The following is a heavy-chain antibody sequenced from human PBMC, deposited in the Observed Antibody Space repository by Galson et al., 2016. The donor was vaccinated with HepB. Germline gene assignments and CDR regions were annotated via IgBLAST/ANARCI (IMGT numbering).Heavy chain of an antibody. CDR1: GDSISGTSYY. CDR2: GHYSGST. J-gene: IGHJ4*02. CDR3: ARRHSDYSSDSKKYHGPYYFDY. D-gene: IGHD3-22*01. Sequence: ETLSLTCSVSGDSISGTSYYWNWIRQPPGNGPEWIGSGHYSGSTYYRPSLQSRVTISVDTSKNQFSLKLSSVTAADTAVYYCARRHSDYSSDSKKYHGPYYFDYWGQGTLVSVSS. V-gene: IGHV4-39*01.